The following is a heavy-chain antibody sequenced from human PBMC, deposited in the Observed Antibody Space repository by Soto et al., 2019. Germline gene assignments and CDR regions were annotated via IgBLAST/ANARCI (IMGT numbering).Heavy chain of an antibody. Sequence: QVQLQQWGAGLLKPSETLSLTCAVYGGSFSGYYWSWIRQPPGKGLEWIGEINHSGSTNYNPSLKSRVTISVDTSKNQFSLKLSSLTAADTAVYYCARMTIFGVVIPTNWFDPWGQGTLVTVSS. CDR2: INHSGST. D-gene: IGHD3-3*01. CDR1: GGSFSGYY. V-gene: IGHV4-34*01. CDR3: ARMTIFGVVIPTNWFDP. J-gene: IGHJ5*02.